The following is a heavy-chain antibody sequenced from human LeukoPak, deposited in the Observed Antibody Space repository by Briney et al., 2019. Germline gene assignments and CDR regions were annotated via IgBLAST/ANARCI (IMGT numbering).Heavy chain of an antibody. J-gene: IGHJ4*02. CDR2: IDEGGTNA. D-gene: IGHD2-21*01. V-gene: IGHV3-74*03. CDR1: GFTFSNHW. Sequence: SGGSLRLSCAASGFTFSNHWMHWVRQVPGKGLVWVSRIDEGGTNAMYADSVKGRFSISKDNAKNTVNLQMNGLRAEDTGVYYCIRDEALWRLDYWGQGTLVTVSS. CDR3: IRDEALWRLDY.